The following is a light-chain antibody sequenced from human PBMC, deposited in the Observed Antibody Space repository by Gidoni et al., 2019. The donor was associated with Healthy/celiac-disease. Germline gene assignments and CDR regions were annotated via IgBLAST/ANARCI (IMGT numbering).Light chain of an antibody. CDR2: GAS. Sequence: EIVLTQSPGTLSLSPGERATLSCRASQSVSSSYLAWYQQKPGQAPRLLIYGASRSATGIPDRFSGSGSGTDFTLTISSLEPEDFAVYYCQQYGSSPLLTFGGGTKVEIK. J-gene: IGKJ4*01. V-gene: IGKV3-20*01. CDR3: QQYGSSPLLT. CDR1: QSVSSSY.